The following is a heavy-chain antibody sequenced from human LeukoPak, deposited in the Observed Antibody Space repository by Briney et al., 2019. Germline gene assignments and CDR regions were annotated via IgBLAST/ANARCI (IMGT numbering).Heavy chain of an antibody. CDR1: GFTFSNYA. V-gene: IGHV3-48*04. CDR2: ISSSGSTI. J-gene: IGHJ4*02. D-gene: IGHD5-24*01. Sequence: PGGSLRLSCAASGFTFSNYAMHWVRQAPGKGLEWVSYISSSGSTIYYADPVKGRFTISRDNAKNSLYLQMNSLRAEDTAVYYCARDYFCRRDGYNAHWGQGTLVTVSS. CDR3: ARDYFCRRDGYNAH.